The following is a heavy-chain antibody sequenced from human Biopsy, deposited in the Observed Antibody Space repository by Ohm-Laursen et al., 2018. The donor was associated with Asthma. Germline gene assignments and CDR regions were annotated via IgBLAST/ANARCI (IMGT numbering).Heavy chain of an antibody. Sequence: LRLSCSASGFTFDNYPLHWIRQAPGKGLEWGTIISYDGRNTYYADSVEGRFTISRDNSKNTLFLQMSSLRPEDTAVYYCARGGLHYYEYYGMDVWGQGTTATVSS. CDR2: ISYDGRNT. D-gene: IGHD2-21*02. CDR3: ARGGLHYYEYYGMDV. V-gene: IGHV3-30*04. CDR1: GFTFDNYP. J-gene: IGHJ6*02.